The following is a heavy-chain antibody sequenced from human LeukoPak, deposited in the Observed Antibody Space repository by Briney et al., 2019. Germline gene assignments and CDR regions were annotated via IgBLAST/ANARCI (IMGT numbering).Heavy chain of an antibody. Sequence: GASVKVSCKASGYTSTSYGISWVRQAPGQGLEWMGWISAYNGNTNYALKLQGRVTMTTDTSTSTAYMELRSLRSDDTAVYYCARDSYYYDSSGYYSFDYWGQGTLVTVSS. J-gene: IGHJ4*02. CDR1: GYTSTSYG. D-gene: IGHD3-22*01. CDR2: ISAYNGNT. CDR3: ARDSYYYDSSGYYSFDY. V-gene: IGHV1-18*01.